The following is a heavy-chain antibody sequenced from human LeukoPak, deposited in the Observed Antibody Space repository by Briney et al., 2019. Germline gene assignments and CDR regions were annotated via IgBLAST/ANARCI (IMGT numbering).Heavy chain of an antibody. Sequence: SGGSLRHSCAASGFTFSSYWMHWVRQAPGKGLVWVSRINSDGSSTSYADSVKGRFTISRDNAKNTLYLQMNSLRAEDTAVYYCARVDTAPKIYYMDVWGKGTTVTVSS. J-gene: IGHJ6*03. D-gene: IGHD5-18*01. CDR3: ARVDTAPKIYYMDV. CDR1: GFTFSSYW. CDR2: INSDGSST. V-gene: IGHV3-74*01.